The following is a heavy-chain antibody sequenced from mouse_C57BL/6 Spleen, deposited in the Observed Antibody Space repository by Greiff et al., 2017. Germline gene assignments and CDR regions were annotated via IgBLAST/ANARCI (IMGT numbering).Heavy chain of an antibody. D-gene: IGHD1-1*01. CDR1: GFSLTSYA. V-gene: IGHV2-9-1*01. CDR2: IWTGGGT. CDR3: ARNFRRTVERPYYFDY. Sequence: VKLVESGPGLVAPSQSLYITCTVSGFSLTSYAISWVRQPPGKGLEWLGVIWTGGGTNYNSAHKSRLSICKDNSKRQIFLKMNSLQTDDTARYYCARNFRRTVERPYYFDYWGQGTTLTVSS. J-gene: IGHJ2*01.